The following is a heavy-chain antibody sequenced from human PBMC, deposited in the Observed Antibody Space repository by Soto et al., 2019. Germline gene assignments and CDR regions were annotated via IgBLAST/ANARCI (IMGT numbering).Heavy chain of an antibody. D-gene: IGHD3-10*01. J-gene: IGHJ6*02. Sequence: ITLKESGPTLVKPTQTLTLTCTFSGFSLNTGGVGVGWVRQPRGKAMEWLALIYWDDDERYRPSLRSRRNSTKDTINNQVVLTMPNMAPEDTATYYCVRNWRYYGGDYYYGMDAWGQGTTVTVSS. V-gene: IGHV2-5*02. CDR3: VRNWRYYGGDYYYGMDA. CDR2: IYWDDDE. CDR1: GFSLNTGGVG.